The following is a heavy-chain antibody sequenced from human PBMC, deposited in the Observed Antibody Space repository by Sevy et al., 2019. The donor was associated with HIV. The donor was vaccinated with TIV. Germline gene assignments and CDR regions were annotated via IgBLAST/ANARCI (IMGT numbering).Heavy chain of an antibody. J-gene: IGHJ4*02. D-gene: IGHD6-13*01. CDR3: AKETAAGYY. Sequence: GGSLRFSCAASGFTFRSYVMSWVRQAPGKGLEWVCTINGSGGYTYYADSVKGRFTISRDNSKNTVDLEMSSLTAEDTALYYCAKETAAGYYWGQGTLVTVSS. V-gene: IGHV3-23*01. CDR1: GFTFRSYV. CDR2: INGSGGYT.